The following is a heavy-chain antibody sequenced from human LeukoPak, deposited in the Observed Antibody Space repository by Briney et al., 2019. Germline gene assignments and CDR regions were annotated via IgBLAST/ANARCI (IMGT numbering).Heavy chain of an antibody. Sequence: GSLRLSCAASEFTFRSYAMNWVRQAPGKGLEWIGEINHSGSTNYNPSLKSRVTISVDTSKNQFSLKLISVTAADTAVYYCAIHPDLDSRRRKYYFDYWGQGTLVTVSS. CDR2: INHSGST. CDR3: AIHPDLDSRRRKYYFDY. J-gene: IGHJ4*02. D-gene: IGHD3/OR15-3a*01. V-gene: IGHV4-34*08. CDR1: EFTFRSYA.